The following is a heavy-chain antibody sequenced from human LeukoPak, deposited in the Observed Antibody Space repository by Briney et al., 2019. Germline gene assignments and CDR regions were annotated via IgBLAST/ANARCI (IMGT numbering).Heavy chain of an antibody. CDR2: INHSGST. J-gene: IGHJ4*02. Sequence: SETLSLTCAVYGGSFSGYYWSWIRQPPGKGLEWIGEINHSGSTNYNPSLKSRVTISVDTSKNQFSLKLSSVTAADTAVYYCARRQHPGWVVVGATTYGGIVYWGQGTLVTVSS. V-gene: IGHV4-34*01. D-gene: IGHD1-26*01. CDR3: ARRQHPGWVVVGATTYGGIVY. CDR1: GGSFSGYY.